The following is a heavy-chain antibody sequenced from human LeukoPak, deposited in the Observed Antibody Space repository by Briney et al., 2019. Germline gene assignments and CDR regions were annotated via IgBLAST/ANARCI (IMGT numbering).Heavy chain of an antibody. V-gene: IGHV3-23*01. CDR3: AKDDRAYCGGDCYIDY. D-gene: IGHD2-21*02. CDR1: GFTFSSYA. Sequence: GGSLGLSCEASGFTFSSYAMSWVRQAPGKGLEWVSVISASSTSTYNADSVKGRFTISRDNSKNTLYLQMNSLRAEDTAVYYCAKDDRAYCGGDCYIDYWGQGTLVTVSS. CDR2: ISASSTST. J-gene: IGHJ4*02.